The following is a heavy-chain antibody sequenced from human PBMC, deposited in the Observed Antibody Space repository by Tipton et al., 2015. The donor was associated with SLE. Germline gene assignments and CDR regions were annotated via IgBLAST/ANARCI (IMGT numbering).Heavy chain of an antibody. J-gene: IGHJ3*02. D-gene: IGHD5-18*01. V-gene: IGHV4-59*11. CDR3: ARDLIFGYSYGYDAFDI. Sequence: TLSLTCTVSGGSISSHYWSWIRQPPGKGLEWIEYLYYSGRTNYNPSLKSRVSISVDTSKNQFSLKLSSLTAADTAVYYCARDLIFGYSYGYDAFDIWGQGTMVTVSS. CDR1: GGSISSHY. CDR2: LYYSGRT.